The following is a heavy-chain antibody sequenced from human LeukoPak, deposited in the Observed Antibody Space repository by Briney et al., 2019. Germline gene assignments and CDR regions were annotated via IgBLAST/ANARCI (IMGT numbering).Heavy chain of an antibody. J-gene: IGHJ4*02. CDR1: GFTFSSYG. V-gene: IGHV3-30*02. Sequence: GGSLRLSCAASGFTFSSYGMHWVRQAPGQGPEWVACISFDGSNTYYVDSVKGRFTISRDNSKDTLYLQMSSLRPEDTALYYCAKDGFWTSRTSYHGAHFFDHWGQGIQVTVSS. CDR2: ISFDGSNT. D-gene: IGHD3/OR15-3a*01. CDR3: AKDGFWTSRTSYHGAHFFDH.